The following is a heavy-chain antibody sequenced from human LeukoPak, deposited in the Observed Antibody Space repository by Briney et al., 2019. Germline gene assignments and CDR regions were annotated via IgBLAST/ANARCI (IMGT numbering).Heavy chain of an antibody. CDR1: GGTFSNYA. D-gene: IGHD3-22*01. Sequence: SVKVSCKASGGTFSNYAISWVRQAPGQGLEWMAGIIPISGTTNYAQEYQGRVTVTADESTSTAYMELSSLRSEDTAVYYCAGWGARGHYYDSSGYYGYWGQGTLVTVSS. CDR2: IIPISGTT. CDR3: AGWGARGHYYDSSGYYGY. J-gene: IGHJ4*02. V-gene: IGHV1-69*01.